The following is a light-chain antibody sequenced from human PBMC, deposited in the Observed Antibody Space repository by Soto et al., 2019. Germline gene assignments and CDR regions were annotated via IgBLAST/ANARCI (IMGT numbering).Light chain of an antibody. CDR2: DAS. CDR1: QSVSSY. V-gene: IGKV3-11*01. Sequence: PGARAPLSCKASQSVSSYLAWYQQKPGQAPRLLIYDASNRATGIPARFSGSGSGTDFTLTISSLEPEDFAVYYCQQRSNWPLTFGGGTMVDI. J-gene: IGKJ4*01. CDR3: QQRSNWPLT.